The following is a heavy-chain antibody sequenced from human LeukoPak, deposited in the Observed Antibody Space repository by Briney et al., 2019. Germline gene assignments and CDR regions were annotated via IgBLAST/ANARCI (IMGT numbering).Heavy chain of an antibody. D-gene: IGHD2-2*02. V-gene: IGHV1-69*13. CDR2: VIPIFGTR. CDR1: VGAFSIYA. J-gene: IGHJ4*02. CDR3: ARGWFSLYFFHYFHH. Sequence: AVTVSCKASVGAFSIYAIRWVRQAPGQGLEWMGGVIPIFGTRNYEQKFQGRVTITADESTSTAYMDLSSLTSEATAASYCARGWFSLYFFHYFHHGGGGTLVSVSS.